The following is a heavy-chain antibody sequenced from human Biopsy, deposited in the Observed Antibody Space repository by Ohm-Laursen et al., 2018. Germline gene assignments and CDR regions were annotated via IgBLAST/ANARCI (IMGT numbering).Heavy chain of an antibody. D-gene: IGHD2-8*02. V-gene: IGHV3-23*01. CDR3: AKDRHLNLLAWFDP. CDR2: LSGSGRT. Sequence: GSLSLSFAASGFTFSRYAMCWVRQAPGPGMEWVSALSGSGRTYYADTVKGRFTISRDKSKNTLFLQLSSLRAEDTAVYLCAKDRHLNLLAWFDPWGQGTLVTVSS. CDR1: GFTFSRYA. J-gene: IGHJ5*01.